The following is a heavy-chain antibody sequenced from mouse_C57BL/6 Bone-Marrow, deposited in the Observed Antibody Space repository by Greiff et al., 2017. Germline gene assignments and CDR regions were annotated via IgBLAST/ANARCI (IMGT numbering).Heavy chain of an antibody. Sequence: VQLQQPGAELVKPGASVTLSCKASGYTFTSYWMQWVQQRPGQGLEWIGEIDSYDSYTNYNQKFKGKATLTVDTSSSNAYMQLSSLTSEDSAVYSCAKDGFDYWGQGTPVTVSA. CDR1: GYTFTSYW. J-gene: IGHJ3*01. CDR3: AKDGFDY. CDR2: IDSYDSYT. V-gene: IGHV1-50*01.